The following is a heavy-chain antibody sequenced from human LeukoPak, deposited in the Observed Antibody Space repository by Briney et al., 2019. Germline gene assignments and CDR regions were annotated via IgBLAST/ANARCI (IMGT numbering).Heavy chain of an antibody. CDR1: GYTFTSYY. Sequence: GASVKVSCKASGYTFTSYYFHWVRQAPGQGLEWMGIITPSGGRTKYAQKFQGRVTMTRDTSISTAYMELSRLRSDDTAVYYCARVGVVDRRGVFDYWGQGTLVTVSS. D-gene: IGHD3-22*01. J-gene: IGHJ4*02. V-gene: IGHV1-46*01. CDR2: ITPSGGRT. CDR3: ARVGVVDRRGVFDY.